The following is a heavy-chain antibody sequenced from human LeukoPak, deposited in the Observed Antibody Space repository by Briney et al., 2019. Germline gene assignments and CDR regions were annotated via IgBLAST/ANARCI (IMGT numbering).Heavy chain of an antibody. CDR3: AKGHSWLFKGGGFDY. D-gene: IGHD3-22*01. J-gene: IGHJ4*02. Sequence: PGGSLRLSCAASGFTFSSYGMHWVRQAPGKGLEWVAVISYDGSNKYYADSVKGRFTISRDNSKNTLYLQMNSLRAEDTAVYYCAKGHSWLFKGGGFDYWGQGTLVTVSS. CDR1: GFTFSSYG. V-gene: IGHV3-30*18. CDR2: ISYDGSNK.